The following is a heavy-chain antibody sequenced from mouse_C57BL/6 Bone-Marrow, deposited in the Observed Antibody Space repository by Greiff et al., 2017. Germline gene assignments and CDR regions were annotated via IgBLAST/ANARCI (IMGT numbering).Heavy chain of an antibody. CDR2: IYPRSGNT. CDR1: GYTFTSYG. V-gene: IGHV1-81*01. J-gene: IGHJ3*01. Sequence: VQLKESGAELARPGASVKLSCKASGYTFTSYGISWVKQRTGQGLEWIGEIYPRSGNTYYNEKFKGKATLTADKSSSTAYMELRSLTSEDSAVYFCARYQGNYGFAYWGQGTLVTVSA. D-gene: IGHD2-1*01. CDR3: ARYQGNYGFAY.